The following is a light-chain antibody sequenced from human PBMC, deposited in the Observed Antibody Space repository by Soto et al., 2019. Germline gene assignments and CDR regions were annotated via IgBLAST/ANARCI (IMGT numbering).Light chain of an antibody. V-gene: IGLV1-47*01. Sequence: QSVLTQSPSASGTPGQRVTISCSGSSSNIGRTSVYWFQQLPGTAPNLLIYTSNQRPSGVPDRFSGSKSVTSASLAISGLQSEDEADYYCAAWDDSLSVWVFGGGTKVTVL. CDR3: AAWDDSLSVWV. J-gene: IGLJ3*02. CDR2: TSN. CDR1: SSNIGRTS.